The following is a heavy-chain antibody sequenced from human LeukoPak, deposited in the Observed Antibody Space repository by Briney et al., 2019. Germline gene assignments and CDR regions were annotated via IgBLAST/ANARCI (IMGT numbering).Heavy chain of an antibody. CDR2: INQDGSEK. V-gene: IGHV3-7*01. Sequence: LTGGSLRLSCAVSGFTFSNYWMSWVRQAPGKGLEWVANINQDGSEKYYVDSVKGRFTISRDNAKNSLFLQMNSLRAEDTAAYYCARDGGTGMVTTFDRWGQGTLVTVSS. CDR3: ARDGGTGMVTTFDR. J-gene: IGHJ4*02. CDR1: GFTFSNYW. D-gene: IGHD4-17*01.